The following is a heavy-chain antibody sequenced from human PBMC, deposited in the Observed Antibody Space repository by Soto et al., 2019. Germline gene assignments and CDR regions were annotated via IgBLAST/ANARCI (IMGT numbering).Heavy chain of an antibody. CDR3: ARGSGSGSYYVAFDY. J-gene: IGHJ4*02. Sequence: ASVKVSCKASGGTFSSYAISWVRQAPGQGLEWMGGIIPIFGTANYAQKFQGRVTITADESTSTAYMELSSLRSEDTAVYYCARGSGSGSYYVAFDYWGQGTLVTVSS. V-gene: IGHV1-69*01. CDR2: IIPIFGTA. CDR1: GGTFSSYA. D-gene: IGHD1-26*01.